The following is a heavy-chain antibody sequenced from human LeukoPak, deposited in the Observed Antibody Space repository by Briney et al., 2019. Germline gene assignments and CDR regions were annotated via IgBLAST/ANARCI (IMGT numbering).Heavy chain of an antibody. CDR1: GYTFTGYY. J-gene: IGHJ6*02. Sequence: ASVKVSCKASGYTFTGYYMNWVRQAPGQGLEWMGWINPNSGGTNYAQKFQGRVTMTRDTSISTAYMELSRLRSDDTAVYYCARDSRPPLLRYFDWHAPMPEYYYGMDVWGQGTTVTVSS. D-gene: IGHD3-9*01. V-gene: IGHV1-2*02. CDR3: ARDSRPPLLRYFDWHAPMPEYYYGMDV. CDR2: INPNSGGT.